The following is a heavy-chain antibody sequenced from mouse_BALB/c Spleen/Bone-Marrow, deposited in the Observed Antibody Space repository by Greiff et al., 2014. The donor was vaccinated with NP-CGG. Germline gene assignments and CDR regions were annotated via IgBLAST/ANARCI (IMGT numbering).Heavy chain of an antibody. V-gene: IGHV1-87*01. J-gene: IGHJ4*01. Sequence: VNLVESGAELARPGASVKLSCKASGYTFTSHWMQWVKQRPGQGLEWIGAIYPGDGDTRFTQKFKGKATLTADKSSSTAYMQLSSLASEDSAVYYCARAKRYGEMDYWGQGTSVTVSS. D-gene: IGHD2-14*01. CDR1: GYTFTSHW. CDR3: ARAKRYGEMDY. CDR2: IYPGDGDT.